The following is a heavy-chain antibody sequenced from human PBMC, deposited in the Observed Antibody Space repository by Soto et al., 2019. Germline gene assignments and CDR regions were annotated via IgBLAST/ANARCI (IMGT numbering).Heavy chain of an antibody. J-gene: IGHJ6*02. CDR1: GFTFSSSA. CDR3: AKDVGSGYWSYYYGMDV. CDR2: ISGSGGST. Sequence: PGGSLRLSCAASGFTFSSSAMSWVRQAPGKGLEWVSAISGSGGSTYYADSVKGRFTISRDNSKNTLYLQRNSLRGEDTAVYYFAKDVGSGYWSYYYGMDVWGQGTTVTVSS. D-gene: IGHD3-22*01. V-gene: IGHV3-23*01.